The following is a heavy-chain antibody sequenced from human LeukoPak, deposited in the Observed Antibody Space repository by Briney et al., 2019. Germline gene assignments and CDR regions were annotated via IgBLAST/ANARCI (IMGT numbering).Heavy chain of an antibody. CDR2: IYHSGST. J-gene: IGHJ5*02. Sequence: PSETLSLTCAVSGGSISSSNWWSWVRQPPGKGLEWIGEIYHSGSTNYNPSLKSRVTISVDKSKNQFSLKLSSVTAADTAVYYCARSFAGGYYYESSPFDPWGQGTLVTVSS. CDR1: GGSISSSNW. CDR3: ARSFAGGYYYESSPFDP. D-gene: IGHD3-22*01. V-gene: IGHV4-4*02.